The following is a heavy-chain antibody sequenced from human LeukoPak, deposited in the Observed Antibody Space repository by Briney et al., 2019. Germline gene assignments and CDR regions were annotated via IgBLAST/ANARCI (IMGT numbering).Heavy chain of an antibody. V-gene: IGHV4-59*01. CDR2: VYYSGST. J-gene: IGHJ3*02. CDR3: ATRHSIGYYASPAPFDI. D-gene: IGHD3-10*01. Sequence: SETLSLTCTVSGGSISSYYWSWIRQPPGKGLGWIWYVYYSGSTNYKPSLKSRVTISVDTSKTQFSLKLSSVTAADTAVYYCATRHSIGYYASPAPFDIWGQGTMVTVSS. CDR1: GGSISSYY.